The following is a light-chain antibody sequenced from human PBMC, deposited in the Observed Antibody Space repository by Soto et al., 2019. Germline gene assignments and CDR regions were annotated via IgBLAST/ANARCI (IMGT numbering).Light chain of an antibody. V-gene: IGKV3-11*01. Sequence: EIALTQSPYTLSLSPGERATLSCRASQSVSSYLAWYQQKPGQAPRLLIYDASNRATGIPARFSGSGSGTDFSLTISRLEPEDFAVYYCQQSLKPKTFGQGTKVDIK. CDR2: DAS. CDR3: QQSLKPKT. CDR1: QSVSSY. J-gene: IGKJ1*01.